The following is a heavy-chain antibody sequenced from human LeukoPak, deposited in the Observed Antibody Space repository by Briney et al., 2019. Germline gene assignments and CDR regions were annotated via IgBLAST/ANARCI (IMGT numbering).Heavy chain of an antibody. CDR1: GFTFSSYA. CDR3: AKDPSSSGRERNFDY. J-gene: IGHJ4*02. CDR2: ISGSGGST. Sequence: GGSLRLSCAASGFTFSSYAMSWVRQAPGKGLEWVSAISGSGGSTYYADSVKGRFTISRDNSKNTLYLQMNSLRAEDTAVYYCAKDPSSSGRERNFDYWGQGTLVTDSS. D-gene: IGHD6-19*01. V-gene: IGHV3-23*01.